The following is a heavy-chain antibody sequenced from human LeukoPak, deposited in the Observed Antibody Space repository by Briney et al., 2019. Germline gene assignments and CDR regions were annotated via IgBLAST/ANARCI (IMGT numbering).Heavy chain of an antibody. V-gene: IGHV3-21*01. CDR3: AREYDFWSGYYTGFYFDY. D-gene: IGHD3-3*01. CDR1: GFTFSSYS. Sequence: GGSLRLSCAASGFTFSSYSMNWVRQAPGKGLEWVSSISSSSSYIYYADSVKGRFTISRDNAKNSLYLHMNSLRAEDTAVYYCAREYDFWSGYYTGFYFDYWGQGTLVTVSS. CDR2: ISSSSSYI. J-gene: IGHJ4*02.